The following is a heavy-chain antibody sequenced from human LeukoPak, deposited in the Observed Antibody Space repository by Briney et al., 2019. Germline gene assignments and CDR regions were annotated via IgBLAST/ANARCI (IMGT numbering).Heavy chain of an antibody. J-gene: IGHJ4*02. V-gene: IGHV3-23*01. CDR1: GFPFSSYA. Sequence: GGSLRLSCAASGFPFSSYAMSWVRQAPGKGLEWVSSISRGGGTYYIDSVKGRFTISRDNSKNTLYLQMKSLRAEDTAMYYCAKDGIVVSYFDYWGQGTLVTVSS. CDR2: ISRGGGT. CDR3: AKDGIVVSYFDY. D-gene: IGHD3-22*01.